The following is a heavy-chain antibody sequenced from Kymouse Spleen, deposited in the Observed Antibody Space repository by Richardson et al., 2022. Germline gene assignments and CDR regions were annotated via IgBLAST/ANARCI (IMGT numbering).Heavy chain of an antibody. V-gene: IGHV3-30*18. CDR3: AKDSGYGDYGFDP. CDR2: ISYDGSNK. Sequence: QVQLVESGGGVVQPGRSLRLSCAASGFTFSSYGMHWVRQAPGKGLEWVAVISYDGSNKYYADSVKGRFTISRDNSKNTLYLQMNSLRAEDTAVYYCAKDSGYGDYGFDPWGQGTLVTVSS. J-gene: IGHJ5*02. D-gene: IGHD4-17*01. CDR1: GFTFSSYG.